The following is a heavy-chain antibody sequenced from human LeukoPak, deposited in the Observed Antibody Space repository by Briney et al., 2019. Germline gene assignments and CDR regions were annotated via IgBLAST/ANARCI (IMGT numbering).Heavy chain of an antibody. D-gene: IGHD6-19*01. CDR2: IHHSGST. J-gene: IGHJ4*02. CDR1: GDSLSSNHW. CDR3: ASKLTAVAGYFDC. V-gene: IGHV4-4*02. Sequence: PSGTLSLTCAVSGDSLSSNHWWSWVRQPPGKGLEWIGEIHHSGSTNYNPSLKSRVTISVDKSKNQFSLKLSSVTAADTAVYYCASKLTAVAGYFDCWGQGTLVTVSS.